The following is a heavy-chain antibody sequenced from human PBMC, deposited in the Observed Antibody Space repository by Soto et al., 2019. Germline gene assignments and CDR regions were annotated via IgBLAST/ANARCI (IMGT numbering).Heavy chain of an antibody. V-gene: IGHV3-7*05. D-gene: IGHD5-18*01. CDR3: ARDGSTSWYSYDYHGMDV. J-gene: IGHJ6*02. Sequence: EVQLVESGGGLVQPGGSLRLSCGASGFTFRTYWLSWVRQVPGKGLEWVANINQDGSEKNYVDSVKGRFTISRDNAKNSRNLQMSSLRAEDTALYYCARDGSTSWYSYDYHGMDVWGQGTTVTVSS. CDR2: INQDGSEK. CDR1: GFTFRTYW.